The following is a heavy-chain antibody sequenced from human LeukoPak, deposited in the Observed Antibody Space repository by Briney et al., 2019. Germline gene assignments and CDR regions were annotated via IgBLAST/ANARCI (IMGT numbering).Heavy chain of an antibody. CDR3: ARDLTGYYVGYYYYYYMDV. J-gene: IGHJ6*03. CDR1: GGSISSYY. CDR2: IYTSGST. V-gene: IGHV4-4*07. D-gene: IGHD3-9*01. Sequence: SETLSLTRTVSGGSISSYYWSWIRQPAGKGLEWIGRIYTSGSTNYNPSLKSRVTMSVDTSKNQFSLKLSSVTAANTAVYYCARDLTGYYVGYYYYYYMDVWGKGTTVTVSS.